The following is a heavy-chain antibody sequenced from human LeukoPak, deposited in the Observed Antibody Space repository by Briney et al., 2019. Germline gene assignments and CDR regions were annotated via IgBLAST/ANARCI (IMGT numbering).Heavy chain of an antibody. CDR2: INPNSGGT. J-gene: IGHJ6*02. CDR1: GYTFTGYY. V-gene: IGHV1-2*02. Sequence: ASVKVPCKASGYTFTGYYMHWVRQAPGQGLEWMGWINPNSGGTNYAQKFQGRVTMTRDTSISTAYMELSRLRSDDTAVYYCAGGAGYSPLRGYGMDVWGQGTTVTVSS. CDR3: AGGAGYSPLRGYGMDV. D-gene: IGHD5-24*01.